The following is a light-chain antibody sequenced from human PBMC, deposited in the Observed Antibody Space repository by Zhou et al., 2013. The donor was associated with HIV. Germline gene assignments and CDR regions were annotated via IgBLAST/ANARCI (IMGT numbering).Light chain of an antibody. V-gene: IGLV2-23*02. CDR2: EVN. Sequence: QSALTQPASVSGSPGQSITISCTGTASDVGGYDFVSWYQQRPGKAPKLIIYEVNKRPSGVSNRFSGSKSGNTASLTISGLQAEDEADYYCCSYAGSDTGVFGTGTKVTVL. CDR3: CSYAGSDTGV. CDR1: ASDVGGYDF. J-gene: IGLJ1*01.